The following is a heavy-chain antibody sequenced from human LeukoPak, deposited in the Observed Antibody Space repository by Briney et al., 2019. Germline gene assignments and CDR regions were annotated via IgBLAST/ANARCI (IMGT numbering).Heavy chain of an antibody. CDR1: GFTFDDYA. D-gene: IGHD1-14*01. V-gene: IGHV3-9*01. J-gene: IGHJ3*02. Sequence: GGSLRLSCAASGFTFDDYAMHWVRQAPGRGLEWVSGISWNSGSIGYADSVKGRFTISRDNAKNSLYLQMNSLRAEDTALYYCAKALYDREAFDIWGQGTMVTVSS. CDR2: ISWNSGSI. CDR3: AKALYDREAFDI.